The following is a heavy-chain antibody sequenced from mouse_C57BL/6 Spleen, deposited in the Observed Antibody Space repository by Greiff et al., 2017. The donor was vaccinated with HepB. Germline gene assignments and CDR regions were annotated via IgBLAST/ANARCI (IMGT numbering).Heavy chain of an antibody. CDR1: GYAFTNYL. J-gene: IGHJ1*03. D-gene: IGHD4-1*01. V-gene: IGHV1-54*01. CDR3: ARSLTGSDWYVDV. CDR2: INPGSGGT. Sequence: QVQLQQSGAELVRPGTSVKVSCKASGYAFTNYLIEWVKQRPGQGLEWIGVINPGSGGTNYNEKFKGKATLTADKSSSTAYMQLSSLTSEDSAVYFCARSLTGSDWYVDVWGTGTTVTVSS.